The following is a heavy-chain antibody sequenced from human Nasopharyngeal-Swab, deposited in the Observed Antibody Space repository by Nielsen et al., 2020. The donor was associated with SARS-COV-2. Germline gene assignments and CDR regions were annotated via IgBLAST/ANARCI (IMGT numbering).Heavy chain of an antibody. D-gene: IGHD2-2*01. Sequence: SETLSLTCTVSGYSISSGYYWGWIRQPPGKGLEWIGSIYHSGSTYYNPSPKSRVTISVDTSKNQFSLKLSSVTAADTAVYYCARDIVVVPAALSQYYFDYWGQGTLVTVSS. CDR1: GYSISSGYY. J-gene: IGHJ4*02. CDR2: IYHSGST. V-gene: IGHV4-38-2*02. CDR3: ARDIVVVPAALSQYYFDY.